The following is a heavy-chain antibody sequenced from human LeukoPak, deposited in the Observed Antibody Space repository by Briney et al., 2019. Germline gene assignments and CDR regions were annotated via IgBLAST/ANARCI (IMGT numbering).Heavy chain of an antibody. J-gene: IGHJ3*02. V-gene: IGHV1-24*01. Sequence: ASVKVSCKVSGYTLTELSMHWVRQAPGKGLEWMGGFDPGDGETIYAQKFQGRVTMTEDTSTDTAYMELSSLRSEDTAVYYCATTRGYYYDSSGYYYAPRGHAFDIWGQGTMVTVSS. D-gene: IGHD3-22*01. CDR1: GYTLTELS. CDR3: ATTRGYYYDSSGYYYAPRGHAFDI. CDR2: FDPGDGET.